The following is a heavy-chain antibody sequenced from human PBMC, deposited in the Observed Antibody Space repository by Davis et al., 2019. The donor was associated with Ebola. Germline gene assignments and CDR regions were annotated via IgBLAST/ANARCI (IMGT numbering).Heavy chain of an antibody. CDR2: ISGSGGST. CDR1: GFTFSSYA. J-gene: IGHJ5*02. Sequence: LSLTCAASGFTFSSYAMSWVRQAPGKGLEWVSAISGSGGSTYYADSVKGRFTISRDNSKNTLYLQMNSLRAEDTAVYYCAKGTTVTTLGWFDPWGQGTLVTVSS. CDR3: AKGTTVTTLGWFDP. V-gene: IGHV3-23*01. D-gene: IGHD4-17*01.